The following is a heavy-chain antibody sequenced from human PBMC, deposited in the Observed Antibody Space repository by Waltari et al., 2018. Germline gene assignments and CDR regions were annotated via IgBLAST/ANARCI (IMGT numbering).Heavy chain of an antibody. CDR3: ARDRGGG. D-gene: IGHD3-10*01. V-gene: IGHV3-30*04. CDR2: ITDEGRNK. CDR1: GFTFSSYA. J-gene: IGHJ4*02. Sequence: QVQLVESGGGVVQPGRSLRLSCAASGFTFSSYAMHWVRQAPGKGLEWVAVITDEGRNKYDEDSGKGRFTITGDNSKNALYRQMNRRRAEDTAVYDCARDRGGGWGQGTLVTVSS.